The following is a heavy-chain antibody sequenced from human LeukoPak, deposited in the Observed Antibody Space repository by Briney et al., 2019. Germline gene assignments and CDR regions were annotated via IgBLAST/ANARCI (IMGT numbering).Heavy chain of an antibody. J-gene: IGHJ3*01. Sequence: PGGSLRLSCAASGLTFQNTWMHWIRQAPGKGLVWVSRITGDGITTTYADSVKGRFTISRDNAKNTLYLQMNSLRAEDTAVYYCAAGGEYSFYVWGQGTMVTVSS. CDR2: ITGDGITT. V-gene: IGHV3-74*01. D-gene: IGHD6-6*01. CDR1: GLTFQNTW. CDR3: AAGGEYSFYV.